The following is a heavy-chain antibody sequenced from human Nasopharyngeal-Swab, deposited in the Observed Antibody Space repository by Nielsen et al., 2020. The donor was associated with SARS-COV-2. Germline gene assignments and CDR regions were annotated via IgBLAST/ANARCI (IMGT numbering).Heavy chain of an antibody. D-gene: IGHD3-3*01. Sequence: GESLKISCAASGFTFSSYAMHWVRQAPGKGLEWVAFISYDGGNKHYADSVKGRFTISRDNSKNTLYLQMNSLRADDSAVYYCATVGEFKRFDPWGQGTQVTVSS. CDR1: GFTFSSYA. V-gene: IGHV3-30-3*01. J-gene: IGHJ5*02. CDR3: ATVGEFKRFDP. CDR2: ISYDGGNK.